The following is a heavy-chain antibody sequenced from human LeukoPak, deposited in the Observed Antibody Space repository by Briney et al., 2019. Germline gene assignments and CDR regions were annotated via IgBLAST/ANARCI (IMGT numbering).Heavy chain of an antibody. Sequence: SETLSLTCAVYGGSFSGYYWSWIRQPPGKGLEWIGEINHSGSTNYNPSLKSRVIISVDTSKNQFSLKLSSVTAADTAVYYCARGRSVEDIVVVVAATPFDYWGQGTLVTVSS. D-gene: IGHD2-15*01. V-gene: IGHV4-34*01. CDR2: INHSGST. CDR1: GGSFSGYY. J-gene: IGHJ4*02. CDR3: ARGRSVEDIVVVVAATPFDY.